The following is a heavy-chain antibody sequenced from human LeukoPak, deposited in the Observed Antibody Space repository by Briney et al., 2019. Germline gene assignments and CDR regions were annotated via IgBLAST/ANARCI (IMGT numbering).Heavy chain of an antibody. CDR2: IIPIFGTA. CDR3: ASSRPLLTYYYDSTGPLDY. D-gene: IGHD3-22*01. CDR1: GGTFSSYA. Sequence: GSSVKVSCKASGGTFSSYAISWVRQAPGQGLEWMGRIIPIFGTANHAQKFQGRVTITTDESTSTAYMELSSLRSEDTAVYYCASSRPLLTYYYDSTGPLDYWGQGTLVTVPS. J-gene: IGHJ4*02. V-gene: IGHV1-69*05.